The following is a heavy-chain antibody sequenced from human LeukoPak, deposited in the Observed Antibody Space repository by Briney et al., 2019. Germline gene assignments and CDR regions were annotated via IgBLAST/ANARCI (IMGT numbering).Heavy chain of an antibody. V-gene: IGHV3-48*01. CDR2: ISSSSSTI. J-gene: IGHJ6*03. CDR1: GFTFSSYS. CDR3: AREEGNLIYYYYYMDV. D-gene: IGHD4-23*01. Sequence: PGGSLRLSCAASGFTFSSYSMNWVRQAPGKGLEWVSYISSSSSTIYYADSVKGRFTISRDNAKNSLYLQMNSLRAEDTAVYYWAREEGNLIYYYYYMDVWGKGTTVTVSS.